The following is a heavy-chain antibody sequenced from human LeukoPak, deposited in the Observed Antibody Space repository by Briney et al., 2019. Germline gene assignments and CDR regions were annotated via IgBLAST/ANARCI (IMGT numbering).Heavy chain of an antibody. D-gene: IGHD6-19*01. CDR1: GFTFSSYA. V-gene: IGHV3-23*01. CDR2: ISGSGVTT. J-gene: IGHJ4*02. Sequence: WGSLTLSCAASGFTFSSYAMSWVRQAPGKGLEWVSAISGSGVTTYYADSVKGRFTISRDNSKNTLYLQMSSLRAEDTAVYYCAREGLQWLVQYYFDYWGQGTLVTVSS. CDR3: AREGLQWLVQYYFDY.